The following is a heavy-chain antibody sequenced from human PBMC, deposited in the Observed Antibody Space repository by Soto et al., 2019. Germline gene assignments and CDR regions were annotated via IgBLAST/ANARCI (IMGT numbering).Heavy chain of an antibody. V-gene: IGHV3-11*05. CDR1: GFTFGDSY. CDR3: VRGGGGGLFDP. CDR2: ISPGSRYP. J-gene: IGHJ5*02. D-gene: IGHD2-15*01. Sequence: GGSLRLCCAGSGFTFGDSYMSWIRPAPGKGWECLSPISPGSRYPAYADSVKGRFTTSRHNAKSSLYLQTMSLTAEDTAIYYCVRGGGGGLFDPWGQGTMVTVSS.